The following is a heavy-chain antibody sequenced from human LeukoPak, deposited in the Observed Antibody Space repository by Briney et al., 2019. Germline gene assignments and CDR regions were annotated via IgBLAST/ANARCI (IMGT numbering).Heavy chain of an antibody. J-gene: IGHJ6*02. V-gene: IGHV3-11*01. CDR1: GFTFSDYY. D-gene: IGHD3-10*01. CDR3: ATSPMDYYYGMDV. Sequence: NPGGSLRLSCAASGFTFSDYYMSGSRQAPGKGREGGSYISSSGSTIYYADSVKGRFTISRDNAKNSLYLQMNSLRAEDTAVYYCATSPMDYYYGMDVWGQGTTVTVSS. CDR2: ISSSGSTI.